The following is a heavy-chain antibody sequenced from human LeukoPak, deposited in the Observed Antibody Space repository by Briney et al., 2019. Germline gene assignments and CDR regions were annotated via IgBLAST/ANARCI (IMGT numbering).Heavy chain of an antibody. Sequence: ASVKVSCKASGYTFTSYDINWVRQATGQGLEWMGWMNPNSGNTGYAQKFQGRVTMTRNTSISTAYMEPSSLRSEDTAVYYCARVSGYDSSGYDWGQGTLVTVSS. CDR2: MNPNSGNT. V-gene: IGHV1-8*01. J-gene: IGHJ4*02. CDR3: ARVSGYDSSGYD. CDR1: GYTFTSYD. D-gene: IGHD3-22*01.